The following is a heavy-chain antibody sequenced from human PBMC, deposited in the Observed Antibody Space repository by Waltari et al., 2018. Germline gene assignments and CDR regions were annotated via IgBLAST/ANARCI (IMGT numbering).Heavy chain of an antibody. J-gene: IGHJ4*02. Sequence: QFQLVQSGAEVKKPGASGKVSCTASGYTFTSYAMHWVRQAPGQRLEWLGWINAGNGNTKYAQEFQGRFTITRDTSASTAYMELSRLRSDDTAMYYCARTPLGYCSGGSCYPFDYWGQGTLVTVSS. D-gene: IGHD2-15*01. CDR1: GYTFTSYA. CDR2: INAGNGNT. CDR3: ARTPLGYCSGGSCYPFDY. V-gene: IGHV1-3*03.